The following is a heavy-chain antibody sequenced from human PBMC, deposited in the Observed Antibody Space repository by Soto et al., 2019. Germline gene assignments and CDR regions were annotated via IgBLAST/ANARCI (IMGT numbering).Heavy chain of an antibody. Sequence: ASVKVSCKASGYTFTSYDINWVRQATGQGLEWMGWMNPNSGNTGYAQKFQGRVTMTRNTSISTAYMELSSLRSEDTAAYYCARSDSYRGYYYYYMDVWGKGTTVTVSS. CDR2: MNPNSGNT. CDR1: GYTFTSYD. D-gene: IGHD2-2*02. V-gene: IGHV1-8*01. CDR3: ARSDSYRGYYYYYMDV. J-gene: IGHJ6*03.